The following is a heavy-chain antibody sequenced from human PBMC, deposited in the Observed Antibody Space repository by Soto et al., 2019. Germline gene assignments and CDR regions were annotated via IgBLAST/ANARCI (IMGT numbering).Heavy chain of an antibody. Sequence: SETLSLTCTVSDGSISSSRYYWGWIRQPPGKGLEWIGSIYYSGSTYYNPSLKSRVTISVDTSNNQFSLKLSSVTAADTAVYYCARGSCSSASCYTGDSWGQGTLVTVSS. CDR1: DGSISSSRYY. CDR2: IYYSGST. J-gene: IGHJ4*02. D-gene: IGHD2-2*02. V-gene: IGHV4-39*07. CDR3: ARGSCSSASCYTGDS.